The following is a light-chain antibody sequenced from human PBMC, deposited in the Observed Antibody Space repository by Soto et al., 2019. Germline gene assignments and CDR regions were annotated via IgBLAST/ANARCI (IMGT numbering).Light chain of an antibody. CDR1: TGAVTSGHY. V-gene: IGLV7-46*01. J-gene: IGLJ2*01. CDR2: DTS. Sequence: QTVVTQEPSLTVSPGGTVTLTCGSSTGAVTSGHYPYWFQQKPGQAPRTLIYDTSNKHSWTPARFSGSLLGGKAALTLSGAQPEDEAEYYCLFSFGVAGEVFGGGTKMTVL. CDR3: LFSFGVAGEV.